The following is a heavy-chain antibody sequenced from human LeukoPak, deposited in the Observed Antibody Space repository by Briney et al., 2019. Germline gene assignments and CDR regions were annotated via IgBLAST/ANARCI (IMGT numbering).Heavy chain of an antibody. Sequence: GGSLRLSCAASGFTVSSNYMSWVRQAPGKGLEWVSVIYSGGSTYYADSVKGRFTISRDNSKNSLYLQMNSLRAEDTAVYYCARNGGNGSWGAFDIWGQGTMVTVSS. CDR3: ARNGGNGSWGAFDI. CDR1: GFTVSSNY. J-gene: IGHJ3*02. V-gene: IGHV3-53*01. CDR2: IYSGGST. D-gene: IGHD4-23*01.